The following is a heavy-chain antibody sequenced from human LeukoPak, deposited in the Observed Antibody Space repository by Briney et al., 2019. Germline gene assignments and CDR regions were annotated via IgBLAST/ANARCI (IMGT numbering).Heavy chain of an antibody. V-gene: IGHV3-48*03. Sequence: PGGSLRLSCAASGFTFSGYDMNWVRQAPGKGLEWVSYISSSASTIYYADSVKGRFTISRDNAKNSLYLQMNSLRAEDTAVYYCARAPGYYGSGSYDYWGQRTLVTVSS. J-gene: IGHJ4*02. CDR2: ISSSASTI. D-gene: IGHD3-10*01. CDR1: GFTFSGYD. CDR3: ARAPGYYGSGSYDY.